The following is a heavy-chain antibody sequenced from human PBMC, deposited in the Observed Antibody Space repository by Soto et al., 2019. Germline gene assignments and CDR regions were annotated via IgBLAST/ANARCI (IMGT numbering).Heavy chain of an antibody. CDR2: IYYSGNT. J-gene: IGHJ5*02. CDR3: ARIPVDTSMIYWLDP. D-gene: IGHD5-18*01. V-gene: IGHV4-61*08. CDR1: GGSVSSGDSY. Sequence: PSETLSLTCTVSGGSVSSGDSYWSWIRQPPGKGLEWIGYIYYSGNTNYNPSLKSRVIISVDTPKNLFSLKLTSVTAADTAVYYCARIPVDTSMIYWLDPWGQGTLVTVS.